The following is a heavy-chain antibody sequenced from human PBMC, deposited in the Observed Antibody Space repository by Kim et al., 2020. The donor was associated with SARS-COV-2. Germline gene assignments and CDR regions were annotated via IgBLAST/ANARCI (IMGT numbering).Heavy chain of an antibody. CDR2: IYTDGTT. D-gene: IGHD3-9*01. Sequence: GGSLRLSCAVSGLSVTSYYMSWVRQAPGKGLEWVSVIYTDGTTYYADSVKGRFTISRHDSKNSLYLQMNTLIAEDSAVYFCASLDWGTVDLEYFFEYWGLGALVTVSS. J-gene: IGHJ4*02. V-gene: IGHV3-53*01. CDR1: GLSVTSYY. CDR3: ASLDWGTVDLEYFFEY.